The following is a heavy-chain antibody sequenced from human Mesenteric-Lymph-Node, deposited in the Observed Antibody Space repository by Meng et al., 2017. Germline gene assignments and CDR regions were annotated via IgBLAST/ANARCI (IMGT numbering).Heavy chain of an antibody. J-gene: IGHJ4*02. CDR2: IISVIDLT. V-gene: IGHV1-69*10. CDR1: GGSFSSYA. CDR3: ARGHGGQSGPLDS. D-gene: IGHD3-10*01. Sequence: QVQLVQSGTEVKKPGSSVKVSCTASGGSFSSYALSWVRQAPGQGPEWMGGIISVIDLTNYAQKFRGRVTITADKSTSTAYMELSSLTSEDTAVYYCARGHGGQSGPLDSWGQGTLVTVSS.